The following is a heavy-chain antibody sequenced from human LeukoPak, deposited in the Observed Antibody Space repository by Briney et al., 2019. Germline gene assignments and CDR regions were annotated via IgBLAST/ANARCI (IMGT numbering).Heavy chain of an antibody. Sequence: GGSLRLSCAASGFTLSSYAMHWVRQAPGKGLEWVAVISYDGSNKYYADSVKGRFTISRDNSKNTLYLQMNSLRAEDTAVYYCARGAYNCNYEGHMDVWGKGTTVTVSS. D-gene: IGHD1-7*01. V-gene: IGHV3-30*01. CDR2: ISYDGSNK. J-gene: IGHJ6*03. CDR3: ARGAYNCNYEGHMDV. CDR1: GFTLSSYA.